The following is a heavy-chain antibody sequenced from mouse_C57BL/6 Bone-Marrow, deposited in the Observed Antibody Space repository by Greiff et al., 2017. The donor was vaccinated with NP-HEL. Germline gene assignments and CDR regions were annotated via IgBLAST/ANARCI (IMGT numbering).Heavy chain of an antibody. CDR3: ARRGWRFAY. Sequence: EVKLMESGGELVKPGGSLKLSCAASGFTFSSYGMSWVRQTPDKRLEWVATISSGGSYTYYPDSVKGRVTISRDNAKNTRYLQMSSLKSDDTAMYYCARRGWRFAYWGQGTLVTVSA. CDR1: GFTFSSYG. CDR2: ISSGGSYT. J-gene: IGHJ3*01. V-gene: IGHV5-6*02. D-gene: IGHD2-3*01.